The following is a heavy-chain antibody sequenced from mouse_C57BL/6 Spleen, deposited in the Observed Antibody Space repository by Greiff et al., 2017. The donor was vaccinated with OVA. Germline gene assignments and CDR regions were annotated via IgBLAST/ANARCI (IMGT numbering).Heavy chain of an antibody. D-gene: IGHD1-1*01. Sequence: QVHVKQSGAELARPGASVKLSCKASGYTFTSYGISWVKQRTGQGLEWIGEIYPRSGNTYYNEKFKGKATLTADKSSSTAYMELRSLTSEDSAVYFCARPHYGNDYWGQGTTLTVSS. CDR2: IYPRSGNT. V-gene: IGHV1-81*01. J-gene: IGHJ2*01. CDR3: ARPHYGNDY. CDR1: GYTFTSYG.